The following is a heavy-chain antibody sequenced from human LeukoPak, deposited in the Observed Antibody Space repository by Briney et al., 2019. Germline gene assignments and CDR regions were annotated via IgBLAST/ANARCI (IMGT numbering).Heavy chain of an antibody. CDR3: ARDSLGFRAFDI. V-gene: IGHV4-4*07. Sequence: PSETLSLTCSVSGGSISSYYWSWIRQPAGKGLEWIGRIYTRGSTNYNPSLKSRVTISVDTSKNQISLILSSLTAGDTAVYYCARDSLGFRAFDIWGQGTMIGVCS. CDR1: GGSISSYY. J-gene: IGHJ3*02. D-gene: IGHD3-16*01. CDR2: IYTRGST.